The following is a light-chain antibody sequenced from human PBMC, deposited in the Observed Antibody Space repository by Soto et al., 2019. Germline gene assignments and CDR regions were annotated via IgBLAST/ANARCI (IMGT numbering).Light chain of an antibody. CDR3: QQRLHWPIT. CDR2: DAS. Sequence: DIVLTQSPATLSLSPWDRVTLSCRASQTVGRYLSWYQHSPGQGPRLLVYDASNRATGVPARFSGSGSETDFTLTISSLEPEDFAVYYCQQRLHWPITFGQGTRLEIK. V-gene: IGKV3-11*01. J-gene: IGKJ5*01. CDR1: QTVGRY.